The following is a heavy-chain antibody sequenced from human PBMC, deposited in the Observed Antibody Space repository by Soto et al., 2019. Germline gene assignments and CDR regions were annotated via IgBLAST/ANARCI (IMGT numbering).Heavy chain of an antibody. CDR1: GYTFSSYW. CDR3: ARRLHYSPIWFDS. CDR2: IYPDDSDT. D-gene: IGHD2-21*01. J-gene: IGHJ5*01. Sequence: PGESLKISCQGSGYTFSSYWIGWVRQMPGKGLEWMGIIYPDDSDTKYSPSFQGEATISADKSINTAYLQWSSLKASDSAMYFCARRLHYSPIWFDSWGQGTLVTVS. V-gene: IGHV5-51*01.